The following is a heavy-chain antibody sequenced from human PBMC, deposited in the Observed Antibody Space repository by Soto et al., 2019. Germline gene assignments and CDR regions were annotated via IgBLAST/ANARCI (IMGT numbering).Heavy chain of an antibody. Sequence: ASVKVSCKASGYTYISFGISWVRQAPGEGLEWMGWISSYNGNTDYPQNFQGRVTMTTDTSTSTAYMELRSLRSDDTAVYYCARLYSDTSGYHLFDYWGQGTLVTVSS. D-gene: IGHD3-22*01. CDR1: GYTYISFG. CDR2: ISSYNGNT. J-gene: IGHJ4*02. V-gene: IGHV1-18*01. CDR3: ARLYSDTSGYHLFDY.